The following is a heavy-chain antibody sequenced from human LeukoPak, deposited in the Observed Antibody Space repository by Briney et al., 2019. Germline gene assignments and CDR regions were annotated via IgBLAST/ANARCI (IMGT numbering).Heavy chain of an antibody. V-gene: IGHV4-59*07. CDR2: IHYTGST. D-gene: IGHD3-10*01. Sequence: TSDTPSLTCTVSGGSISSYYWSWILQSPGKGLECIGYIHYTGSTNYNPSLKSRVTISVETSKNQFSLKLKSVTAADTAVYYCARGGYYGSGNDFRFDPWGQGTLVTVSS. CDR1: GGSISSYY. CDR3: ARGGYYGSGNDFRFDP. J-gene: IGHJ5*02.